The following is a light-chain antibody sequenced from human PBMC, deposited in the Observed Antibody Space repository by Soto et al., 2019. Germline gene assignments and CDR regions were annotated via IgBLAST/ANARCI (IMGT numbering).Light chain of an antibody. CDR3: LQYGSYPWT. V-gene: IGKV3-20*01. Sequence: EIVLTQSPGTLSLSPGERATLSCRASQSLSSIYLAWYQQKPGQAPRLLIYGASSRATGIPDRFSGSGSGTVFTLTISRLDPEDFAVYYCLQYGSYPWTFSQGTKVELK. J-gene: IGKJ1*01. CDR1: QSLSSIY. CDR2: GAS.